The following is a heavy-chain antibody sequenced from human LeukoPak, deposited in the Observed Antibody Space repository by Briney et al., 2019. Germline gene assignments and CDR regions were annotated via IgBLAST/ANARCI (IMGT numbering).Heavy chain of an antibody. V-gene: IGHV3-7*05. J-gene: IGHJ4*02. D-gene: IGHD6-13*01. CDR2: IKKDGTEK. CDR1: GFTFSTYW. Sequence: GGSLRLSCAASGFTFSTYWMSWVRQAPGKGLEWVANIKKDGTEKYYVDSVKGRFTISRDNAKNSLYLQMNSLRAEDTAVYHCTRDVGAAGYWGQGTLVTVSS. CDR3: TRDVGAAGY.